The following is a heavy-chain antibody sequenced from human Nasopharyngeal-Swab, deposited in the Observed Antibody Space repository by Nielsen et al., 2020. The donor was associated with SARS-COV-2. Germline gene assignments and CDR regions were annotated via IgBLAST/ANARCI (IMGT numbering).Heavy chain of an antibody. CDR3: ARDPLVYDSSGYGHFDY. CDR2: ITTSGSTI. J-gene: IGHJ4*02. V-gene: IGHV3-48*03. D-gene: IGHD3-22*01. CDR1: GFTFSSYE. Sequence: GSLRLSCAASGFTFSSYEMNWVRQAPGKGLEWVSYITTSGSTIYYADSVKGRFTISRDNAKNSLYLQMNSLRAEDTAVYYCARDPLVYDSSGYGHFDYWGQGTLVTVSS.